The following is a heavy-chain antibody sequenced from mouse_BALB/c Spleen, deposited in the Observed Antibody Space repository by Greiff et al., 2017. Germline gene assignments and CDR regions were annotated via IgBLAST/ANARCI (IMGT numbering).Heavy chain of an antibody. J-gene: IGHJ3*01. Sequence: EVKLMESGPGLVKPSQSLSLTCSVTGYSITRGYYWNWIRQFPGNKLEWMGYISYDGSNNYNPSLKNRISITRDTSKNQFFLKLNSVTTEDTATYYCARAVYYDYDGGFAYWGQGTLVTVSA. CDR3: ARAVYYDYDGGFAY. CDR1: GYSITRGYY. V-gene: IGHV3-6*02. D-gene: IGHD2-4*01. CDR2: ISYDGSN.